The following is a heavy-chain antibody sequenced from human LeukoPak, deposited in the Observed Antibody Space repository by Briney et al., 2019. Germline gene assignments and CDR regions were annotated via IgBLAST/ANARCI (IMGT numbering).Heavy chain of an antibody. D-gene: IGHD2-2*01. J-gene: IGHJ6*03. Sequence: SEKVSCKASGGTFSSYAISWVRQAPGQGLEWMGGMIPIFGTAKHAQKFQGRVTITADESTSTAYMELSSLRSEDTAVYYCASPLVVKGYCSSTSCLSYYYYYMDVWGKGTTVTVSS. V-gene: IGHV1-69*01. CDR3: ASPLVVKGYCSSTSCLSYYYYYMDV. CDR1: GGTFSSYA. CDR2: MIPIFGTA.